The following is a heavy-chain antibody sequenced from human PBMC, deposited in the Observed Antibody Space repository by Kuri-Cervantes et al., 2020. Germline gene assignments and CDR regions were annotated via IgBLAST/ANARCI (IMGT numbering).Heavy chain of an antibody. J-gene: IGHJ4*02. CDR3: TKTAWTYSDVLTGHAGDFFDL. CDR2: ISWNGDII. V-gene: IGHV3-9*01. CDR1: GFTFANYA. D-gene: IGHD3/OR15-3a*01. Sequence: GGSLRLSCAASGFTFANYAMHWVRHAPGKGLEWVSGISWNGDIIGYADSVKGRFTISRDNAKHSLYLQMNRLRAEDTALYFCTKTAWTYSDVLTGHAGDFFDLWGQGTLVTVSS.